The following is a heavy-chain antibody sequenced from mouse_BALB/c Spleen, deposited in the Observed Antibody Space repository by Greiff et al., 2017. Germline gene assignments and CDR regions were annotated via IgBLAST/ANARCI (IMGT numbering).Heavy chain of an antibody. CDR2: INPSNGRT. Sequence: QVQLQQPGAELVKPGASVKLSCKASGYTFTSYWMHWVKQRPGQGLEWIGEINPSNGRTNYNEKFKSKATLTVDKSSSTAYMQLSSLTSEDSAVYYCARKGNRGSYAMDYWGQGTSVTVPS. D-gene: IGHD2-1*01. J-gene: IGHJ4*01. V-gene: IGHV1S81*02. CDR1: GYTFTSYW. CDR3: ARKGNRGSYAMDY.